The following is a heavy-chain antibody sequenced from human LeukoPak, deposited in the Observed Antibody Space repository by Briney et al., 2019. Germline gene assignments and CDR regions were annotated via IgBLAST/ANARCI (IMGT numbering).Heavy chain of an antibody. J-gene: IGHJ3*02. CDR2: INTDGSRT. CDR1: GFTFSTYW. V-gene: IGHV3-74*01. CDR3: VRKAVYGSSAFDI. D-gene: IGHD4-23*01. Sequence: GGSLRLSCAASGFTFSTYWMGWVRQAPGKGLVWVSRINTDGSRTSYADSVKGRFAISRDNAKSTLYMQMNSLRGEDTAVYYCVRKAVYGSSAFDIWGQGTMVTVSS.